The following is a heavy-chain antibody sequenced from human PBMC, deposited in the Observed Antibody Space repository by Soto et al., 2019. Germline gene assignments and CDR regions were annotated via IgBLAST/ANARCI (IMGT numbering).Heavy chain of an antibody. D-gene: IGHD4-17*01. J-gene: IGHJ4*02. V-gene: IGHV1-69*01. Sequence: QVQLVQSGAEVKKPGSSVKVSCKASGGTFSSYAISWVRQATVQGIEWMGGIIPIFATANYAQKFQGRVTIAADESTGTAYMELSSLRSEATAVYYCASPYHDYGDNQLYYWGQGNLVTVSS. CDR3: ASPYHDYGDNQLYY. CDR2: IIPIFATA. CDR1: GGTFSSYA.